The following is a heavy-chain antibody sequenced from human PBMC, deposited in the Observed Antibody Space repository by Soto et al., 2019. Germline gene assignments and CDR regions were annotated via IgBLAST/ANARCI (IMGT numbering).Heavy chain of an antibody. CDR1: GYTFTGYY. D-gene: IGHD2-2*01. V-gene: IGHV1-2*02. J-gene: IGHJ6*02. CDR2: INPNSGGT. CDR3: AREGPDPYCSSTSCYHLYYGMDV. Sequence: ASVKVSCKASGYTFTGYYMHWVRQAPGQGLEWMGWINPNSGGTNYAQKFQGRVTMTRDTSISTAYMELSRLRSDDTAVYYCAREGPDPYCSSTSCYHLYYGMDVWRQGTTVTVSS.